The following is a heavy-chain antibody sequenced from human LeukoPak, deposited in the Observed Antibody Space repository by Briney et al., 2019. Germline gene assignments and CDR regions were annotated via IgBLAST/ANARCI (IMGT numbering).Heavy chain of an antibody. CDR2: ISSSSSYI. V-gene: IGHV3-21*01. CDR1: GFTFSSHS. D-gene: IGHD3-22*01. CDR3: ARGTYYYDSSGYYHS. J-gene: IGHJ4*02. Sequence: KPGGSLRLSCAASGFTFSSHSMNWVRQAPGKGLEWVSSISSSSSYIYYADSVKGRFTISRDNAKNSLYLQMNSLRAEDTAVYYCARGTYYYDSSGYYHSWGQGTLVTVSS.